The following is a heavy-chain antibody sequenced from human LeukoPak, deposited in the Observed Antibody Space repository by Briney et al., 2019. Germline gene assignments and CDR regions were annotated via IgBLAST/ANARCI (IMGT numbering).Heavy chain of an antibody. D-gene: IGHD3-10*01. Sequence: SETLSLTCTVSGGSISSSSYYWGWIRQPPGKGLEWIGSIYYSGSTYYNPSLKSRVTISVDTSKNQFSLKLSSVTAADTAVYYCARPSGSGSLDGLDVWGQGTTVTVSS. CDR2: IYYSGST. CDR3: ARPSGSGSLDGLDV. CDR1: GGSISSSSYY. J-gene: IGHJ6*02. V-gene: IGHV4-39*01.